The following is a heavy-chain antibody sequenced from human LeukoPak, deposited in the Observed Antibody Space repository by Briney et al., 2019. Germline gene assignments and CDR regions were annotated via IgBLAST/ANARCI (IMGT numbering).Heavy chain of an antibody. CDR1: GGSLINNY. CDR2: IFYSGNT. J-gene: IGHJ3*02. V-gene: IGHV4-59*12. D-gene: IGHD2-2*01. Sequence: SETLSLTCTVSGGSLINNYWSWIRQPPGKGLEWIGYIFYSGNTNYNPSLRSRVTISVDTSKNQFSLELSSVTAADTAVYYCARDQGLVPRSAGAFDIWGQGTMVTVSS. CDR3: ARDQGLVPRSAGAFDI.